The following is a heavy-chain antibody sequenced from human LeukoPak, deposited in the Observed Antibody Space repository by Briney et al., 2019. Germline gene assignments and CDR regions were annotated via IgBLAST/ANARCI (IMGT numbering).Heavy chain of an antibody. CDR3: ARVTAMSFLYYFDY. J-gene: IGHJ4*02. Sequence: EASVKVSCKASGYTFTSYGISWVRQAPGQGLEWMGWISAYNGNTNYAQKLQGRVTMTTDTSTSTAYMELRSLGSDDTAVYYCARVTAMSFLYYFDYWGQGPLVTVSS. CDR2: ISAYNGNT. CDR1: GYTFTSYG. V-gene: IGHV1-18*04. D-gene: IGHD5-18*01.